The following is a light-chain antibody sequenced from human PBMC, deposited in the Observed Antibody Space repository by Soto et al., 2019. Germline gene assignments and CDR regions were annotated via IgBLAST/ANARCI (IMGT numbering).Light chain of an antibody. Sequence: QSALTQPASVSGSPGQSITISCTGTSSDVGGYNYVSWYQQHPGKAPRLMIYEVNNRPSGVSNRFSGSKSGNTASLTISGLPAEDEADYYCSSYASSSTWVFGGGTKVTVL. CDR2: EVN. CDR3: SSYASSSTWV. J-gene: IGLJ3*02. V-gene: IGLV2-14*01. CDR1: SSDVGGYNY.